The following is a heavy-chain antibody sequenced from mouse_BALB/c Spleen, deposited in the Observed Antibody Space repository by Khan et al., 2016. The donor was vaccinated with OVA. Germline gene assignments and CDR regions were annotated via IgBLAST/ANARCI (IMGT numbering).Heavy chain of an antibody. CDR3: ASMASK. J-gene: IGHJ2*01. V-gene: IGHV14-3*02. CDR2: SDPPNGNT. Sequence: VQLQQSGAELVKSGATVKLSCTASGLNIKDTYMNWLKQWPEQGLEWIGRSDPPNGNTKYDPKCKGKAKITEDTSSKTASLHLSSLSSEDTAIYYCASMASKWGQGTTLTVSS. CDR1: GLNIKDTY.